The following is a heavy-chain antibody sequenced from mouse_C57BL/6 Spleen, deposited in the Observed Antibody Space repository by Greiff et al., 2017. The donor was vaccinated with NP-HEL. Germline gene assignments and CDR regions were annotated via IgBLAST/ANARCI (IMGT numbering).Heavy chain of an antibody. Sequence: EVKVVESGGGLVKPGGSLKLSCAASGFTFSSYAMSWVRQTPEKRLEWVATISDGGSYTYYPDNVKGRFTISRDNAKNNLYLQMSHLKSEDTAMYYCARDPFYDGYWYFGVWGTGTTVTVSS. CDR3: ARDPFYDGYWYFGV. J-gene: IGHJ1*03. V-gene: IGHV5-4*01. CDR2: ISDGGSYT. CDR1: GFTFSSYA. D-gene: IGHD2-3*01.